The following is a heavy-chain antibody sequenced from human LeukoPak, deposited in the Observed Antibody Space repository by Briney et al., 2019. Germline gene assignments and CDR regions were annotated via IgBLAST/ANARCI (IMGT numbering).Heavy chain of an antibody. CDR2: IKSKTDGGTT. V-gene: IGHV3-15*01. CDR1: GFTFSNAW. D-gene: IGHD3-16*02. CDR3: TTGDYVWGSYRYMDY. J-gene: IGHJ4*02. Sequence: GGSLRLSCAASGFTFSNAWMSWVRQAPGKGLEWVGRIKSKTDGGTTDYAAPVKGRFTISRDDSKNTLYLQMNSLKTEGTAVYYCTTGDYVWGSYRYMDYWGQGTLVTVSS.